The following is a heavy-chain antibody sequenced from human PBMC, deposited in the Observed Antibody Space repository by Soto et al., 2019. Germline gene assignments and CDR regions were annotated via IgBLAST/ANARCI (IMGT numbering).Heavy chain of an antibody. J-gene: IGHJ4*02. CDR3: ARAPKVSGSAQTRPDF. CDR1: SGSLSGYY. D-gene: IGHD6-6*01. Sequence: SETLSLTCSLYSGSLSGYYWSWIRQPPGKGLEWIGEISPSGTTNYGPSLKSRVSISVDTSKNQFSLNLTSLTAADTAVYYCARAPKVSGSAQTRPDFWGQGSLVTVSS. CDR2: ISPSGTT. V-gene: IGHV4-34*01.